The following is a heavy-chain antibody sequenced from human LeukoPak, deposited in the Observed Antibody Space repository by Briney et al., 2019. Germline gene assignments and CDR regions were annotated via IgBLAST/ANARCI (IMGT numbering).Heavy chain of an antibody. V-gene: IGHV3-20*04. D-gene: IGHD1-14*01. J-gene: IGHJ6*03. CDR1: GFTFSNSA. CDR3: ARETNPLYYMDV. Sequence: GGSLRLSCAASGFTFSNSALSWVRQAPGKGLEWVSGINWNGGSTGYADSVKGRFTISRDNAKNSLYLQMNSLRAEDTALYYCARETNPLYYMDVWGKGTTVTVSS. CDR2: INWNGGST.